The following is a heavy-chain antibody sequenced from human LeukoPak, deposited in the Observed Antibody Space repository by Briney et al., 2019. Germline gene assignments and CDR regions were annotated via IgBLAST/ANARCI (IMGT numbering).Heavy chain of an antibody. CDR2: MNPNSGNT. Sequence: ASVKVSCKASGYTFTSYDINWVRQATGQGLEWMGWMNPNSGNTGYAQKFQGRVTMTRNTSISTAYMELSNLRSEDTAVYYCARGPGYSSSWYIADYYYYYGMDVWGQGTTVTVSS. V-gene: IGHV1-8*01. CDR3: ARGPGYSSSWYIADYYYYYGMDV. D-gene: IGHD6-13*01. J-gene: IGHJ6*02. CDR1: GYTFTSYD.